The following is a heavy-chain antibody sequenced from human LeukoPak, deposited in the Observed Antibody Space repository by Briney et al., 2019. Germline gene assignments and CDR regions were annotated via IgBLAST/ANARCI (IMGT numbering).Heavy chain of an antibody. CDR2: ISGSGGNT. CDR3: AKDGYCSSTSCYPSAFAP. Sequence: GGSLRLSCAASGFTFSSYAMSWVRQAPGKGLEWVSAISGSGGNTYYADSVKGRFTLSRDNSNNTLCLQMNSLRAEDTAVYYCAKDGYCSSTSCYPSAFAPWGQGTLVTVSS. J-gene: IGHJ5*02. V-gene: IGHV3-23*01. CDR1: GFTFSSYA. D-gene: IGHD2-2*03.